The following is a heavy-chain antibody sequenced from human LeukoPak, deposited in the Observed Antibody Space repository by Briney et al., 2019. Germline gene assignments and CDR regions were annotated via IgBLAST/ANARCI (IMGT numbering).Heavy chain of an antibody. Sequence: PSETLSLTCTVSGGSISSGDYYWSWIRQPPGKGLEWIRYIYYSGSTYYNPSLKSRVTISVDTSKNQFSLKLSSVTAADTAVYYCARDRSVSGYYYGMDVWGKGTTVTVSS. CDR1: GGSISSGDYY. J-gene: IGHJ6*04. CDR2: IYYSGST. CDR3: ARDRSVSGYYYGMDV. V-gene: IGHV4-30-4*01. D-gene: IGHD3-10*01.